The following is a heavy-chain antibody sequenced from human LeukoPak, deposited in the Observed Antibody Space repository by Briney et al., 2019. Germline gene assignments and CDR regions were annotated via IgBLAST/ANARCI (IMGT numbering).Heavy chain of an antibody. V-gene: IGHV4-4*02. D-gene: IGHD1-1*01. CDR1: GGSISSSNW. J-gene: IGHJ6*03. CDR3: ARVSWFPGTSYYYMDV. CDR2: IYYSGTT. Sequence: SGTLSLTCAVSGGSISSSNWWSWVRQPPGKGLELIGYIYYSGTTNYNPSLKSRVTISVDTSDNQFSLNLSSVTAADTAVYYCARVSWFPGTSYYYMDVWGKGTTVTVSS.